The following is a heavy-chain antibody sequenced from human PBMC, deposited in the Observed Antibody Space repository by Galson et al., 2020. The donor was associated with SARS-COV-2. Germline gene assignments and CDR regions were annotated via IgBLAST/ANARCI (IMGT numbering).Heavy chain of an antibody. D-gene: IGHD1-26*01. CDR3: TATRAY. CDR2: INSDGNNT. J-gene: IGHJ4*02. Sequence: GGSLRLSCAASGFTFSSYWMHWVRQAPGKGLVWVSRINSDGNNTSYADSVKGRFTISRDNAKNTLYLQMNSLRVEDTAVYYCTATRAYWGQGTLVTVSS. CDR1: GFTFSSYW. V-gene: IGHV3-74*01.